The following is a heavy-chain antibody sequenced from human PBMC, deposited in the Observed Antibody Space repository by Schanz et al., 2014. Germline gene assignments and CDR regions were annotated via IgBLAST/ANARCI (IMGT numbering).Heavy chain of an antibody. J-gene: IGHJ6*02. CDR3: ARGNDYVWGTRSRKYYGMDV. CDR2: ISSNISYT. D-gene: IGHD3-16*01. Sequence: EVQLVESGGGLVQPGGSLRLSCAASGFTFSSYSMNWVRQAPGKGLEWVSYISSNISYTNYAASVKGRFTISRDNAKNSLFLQMNSLRAEDTAVYYCARGNDYVWGTRSRKYYGMDVWGQGTTVTVSS. CDR1: GFTFSSYS. V-gene: IGHV3-48*04.